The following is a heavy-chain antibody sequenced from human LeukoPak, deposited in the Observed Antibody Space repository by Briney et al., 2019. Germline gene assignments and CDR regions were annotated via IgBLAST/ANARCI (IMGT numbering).Heavy chain of an antibody. CDR2: IWSDGNNR. Sequence: SGGSLRLSCAASGFTFRNYGMHWVRQATGKGLEWVSLIWSDGNNRFYADSVKGRFTISRDNSKNMLYLQMDTLRAEDTALYYCAKDPGASVSGFHMDVWGKGTTVIVSS. V-gene: IGHV3-30*02. D-gene: IGHD2-8*02. CDR3: AKDPGASVSGFHMDV. CDR1: GFTFRNYG. J-gene: IGHJ6*03.